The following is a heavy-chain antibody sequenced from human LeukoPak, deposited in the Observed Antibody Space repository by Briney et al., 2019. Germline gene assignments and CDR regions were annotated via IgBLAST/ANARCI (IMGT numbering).Heavy chain of an antibody. CDR3: ATWPMVRGVISYFDY. J-gene: IGHJ4*02. CDR2: IIPIFGTA. Sequence: GASVKVSCKASGGTFSSCDLSRVRQAPGQGLEWMGGIIPIFGTANYAQKFQGRVTITADESTSTAYMELSSLRSEDTAVYYCATWPMVRGVISYFDYWGQGTLVTVSS. CDR1: GGTFSSCD. V-gene: IGHV1-69*13. D-gene: IGHD3-10*01.